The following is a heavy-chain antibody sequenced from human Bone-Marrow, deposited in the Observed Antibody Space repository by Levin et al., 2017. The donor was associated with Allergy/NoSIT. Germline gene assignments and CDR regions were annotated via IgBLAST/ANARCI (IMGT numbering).Heavy chain of an antibody. CDR2: ISSSGNYI. J-gene: IGHJ3*01. D-gene: IGHD3-16*02. CDR3: ARGMRPTVITGTDASDV. Sequence: GGSLRLSCAASGFTFSYYNMHWVRQAPGKGLEWVGSISSSGNYIYYTGSLKGRFTISRDNANNSLYLQMNTLRAEDTAVYYCARGMRPTVITGTDASDVWGQGTVVTVSS. V-gene: IGHV3-21*01. CDR1: GFTFSYYN.